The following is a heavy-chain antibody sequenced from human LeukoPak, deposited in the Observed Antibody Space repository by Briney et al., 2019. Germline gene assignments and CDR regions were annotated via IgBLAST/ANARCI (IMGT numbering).Heavy chain of an antibody. CDR1: GYTFTGYY. CDR2: INPNSGGT. D-gene: IGHD3-3*01. V-gene: IGHV1-2*06. J-gene: IGHJ4*02. CDR3: ARVRSRITIFGVVITYFDY. Sequence: ASVKVSCKASGYTFTGYYMHWVRQAPGQGLEWMGRINPNSGGTNYAQKLQGRVTMTRDTSISTAYMELSRLRSDDTAVYYCARVRSRITIFGVVITYFDYWGQGTLVTVSS.